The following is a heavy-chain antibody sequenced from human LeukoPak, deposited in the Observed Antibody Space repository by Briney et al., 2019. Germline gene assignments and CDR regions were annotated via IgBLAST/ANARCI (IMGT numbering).Heavy chain of an antibody. V-gene: IGHV3-30*03. CDR3: ARDLMVRGVSYYGMDV. CDR2: ISYDGSNK. Sequence: PGGSLRLSCAASGFTFSSYGMHWVRQAPGKGLEWVAVISYDGSNKYYADSVKGRFTISRDNSKNTLYLQMNSLRAEDTAVYYCARDLMVRGVSYYGMDVWGKGTTVTVSS. J-gene: IGHJ6*04. CDR1: GFTFSSYG. D-gene: IGHD3-10*01.